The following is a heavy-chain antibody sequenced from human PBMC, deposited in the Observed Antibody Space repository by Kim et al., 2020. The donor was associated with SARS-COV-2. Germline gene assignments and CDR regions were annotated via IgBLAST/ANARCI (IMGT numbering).Heavy chain of an antibody. V-gene: IGHV1-8*01. CDR2: MNPNSGNT. Sequence: ASVKVSCKASGYTFTSYDINWVRQATGQGLEWMGWMNPNSGNTGYAQKFQGRVTMTRNTSISTAYMELSSLRSEDTAVYYCARLYRVVYVIFDYYYYMDVWGKGTTVTVSS. CDR3: ARLYRVVYVIFDYYYYMDV. CDR1: GYTFTSYD. J-gene: IGHJ6*03. D-gene: IGHD2-8*02.